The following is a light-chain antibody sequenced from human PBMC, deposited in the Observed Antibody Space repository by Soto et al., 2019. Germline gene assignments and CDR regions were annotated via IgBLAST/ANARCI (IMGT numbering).Light chain of an antibody. V-gene: IGLV2-14*03. Sequence: QSVLTQPASVSGSPGQSITTSCTGTISDVGSYNYVSWYQQYPGKAPKLMIYDVSTRPSGVSDRFSGSKSGNTASLTISGLRAEDEADYYCGSYTTSSNYVFGTGTQLTVL. CDR3: GSYTTSSNYV. CDR2: DVS. CDR1: ISDVGSYNY. J-gene: IGLJ1*01.